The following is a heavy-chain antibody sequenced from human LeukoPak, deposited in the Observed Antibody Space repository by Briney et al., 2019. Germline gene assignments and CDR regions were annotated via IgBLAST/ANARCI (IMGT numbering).Heavy chain of an antibody. J-gene: IGHJ6*04. D-gene: IGHD3-10*02. CDR2: ISSSGSTI. CDR1: GFTFSNAS. CDR3: AELGITMIGGV. V-gene: IGHV3-48*04. Sequence: GGSLRLSCAASGFTFSNASMNWVRQSPGKGLEWVSYISSSGSTIYYADSVKGRFTISRDNAKNSLYLQMNSLRAEDTAVYYCAELGITMIGGVWGKGTTVTISS.